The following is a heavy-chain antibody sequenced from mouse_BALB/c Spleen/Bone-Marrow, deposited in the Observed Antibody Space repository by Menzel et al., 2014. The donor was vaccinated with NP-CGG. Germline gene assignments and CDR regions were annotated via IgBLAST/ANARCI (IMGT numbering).Heavy chain of an antibody. D-gene: IGHD2-2*01. Sequence: VQLQQSGAGLVKPGASVKLSCKASGYTFTSYWMHWVKQRPGQGLEWIGEINPSNGRADYNEKFRSKATLTVDRSSSTAYMQLSSLTSEDSAVYYCARAGGYDGFAYWGQGTLVTVSA. CDR2: INPSNGRA. CDR1: GYTFTSYW. V-gene: IGHV1S81*02. J-gene: IGHJ3*01. CDR3: ARAGGYDGFAY.